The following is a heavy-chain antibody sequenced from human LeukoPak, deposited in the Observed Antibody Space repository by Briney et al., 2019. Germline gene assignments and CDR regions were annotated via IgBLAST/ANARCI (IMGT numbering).Heavy chain of an antibody. CDR1: GFSFSNYW. D-gene: IGHD1-14*01. J-gene: IGHJ6*02. CDR3: ARQPTTLYCGMDV. CDR2: FYPGDSDT. V-gene: IGHV5-51*01. Sequence: GESLKISCEGSGFSFSNYWIAWVRQMPGKGLECMGLFYPGDSDTRYSPSFQGQVTISADKSTNTAYLQWGSLKASDTAMYYCARQPTTLYCGMDVWGQGTTVTVSS.